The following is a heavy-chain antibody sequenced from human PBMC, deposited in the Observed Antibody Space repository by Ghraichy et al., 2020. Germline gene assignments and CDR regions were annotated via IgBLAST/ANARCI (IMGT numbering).Heavy chain of an antibody. CDR1: GDSVSRNGAA. J-gene: IGHJ6*02. CDR2: TYYRSKWYN. D-gene: IGHD4/OR15-4a*01. V-gene: IGHV6-1*01. CDR3: TRGAPDYYAMDV. Sequence: ISGDSVSRNGAAWNWIRQSPSRGLEWLGRTYYRSKWYNDNAVSVESRIIINPDISKNQFALQLNSVTPEDTAVYYCTRGAPDYYAMDVWGQGTTVTVSS.